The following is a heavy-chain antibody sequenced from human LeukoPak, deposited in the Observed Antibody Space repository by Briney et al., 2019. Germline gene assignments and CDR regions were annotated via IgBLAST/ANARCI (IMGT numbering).Heavy chain of an antibody. CDR2: ISGSGDST. V-gene: IGHV3-23*01. CDR3: VRVAYTSDWHFDY. Sequence: PGGSLRLPCAASGFTFSTYAMSWVRQAPGKGLEWVSVISGSGDSTYYADSVKGRFTISTDNSKNTLYLQMNSLRAEDTAVYHCVRVAYTSDWHFDYWGQGTLVTVSS. CDR1: GFTFSTYA. J-gene: IGHJ4*02. D-gene: IGHD6-19*01.